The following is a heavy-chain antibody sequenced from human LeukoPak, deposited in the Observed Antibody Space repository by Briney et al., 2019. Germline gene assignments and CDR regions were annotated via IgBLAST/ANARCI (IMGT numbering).Heavy chain of an antibody. J-gene: IGHJ4*02. CDR3: ARGWEDDRGGIAFDY. Sequence: PSETLSLTCAVSGGSISSGGYSWSWIRQPPGKGLEWIGCIYHSGSTYYNPSLKSRVTISVDRSKNQFSLKLSSVTAADTAVYYCARGWEDDRGGIAFDYWGQGTLVTVSS. CDR1: GGSISSGGYS. CDR2: IYHSGST. D-gene: IGHD3-10*02. V-gene: IGHV4-30-2*01.